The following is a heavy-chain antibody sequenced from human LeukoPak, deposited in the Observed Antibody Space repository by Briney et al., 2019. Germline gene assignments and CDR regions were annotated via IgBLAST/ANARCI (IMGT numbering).Heavy chain of an antibody. V-gene: IGHV3-30*02. D-gene: IGHD3-10*01. Sequence: GGSLRLSCAASGFTFSSYGMHWVRQAPGKGLEWVAFIRYDGSNKYYADSVKGRFTISRDNSKNTLYLQMNSLRAEDTAVYYCAKDYLWFGELTYYFDYWGQGTLVTVSS. J-gene: IGHJ4*02. CDR3: AKDYLWFGELTYYFDY. CDR2: IRYDGSNK. CDR1: GFTFSSYG.